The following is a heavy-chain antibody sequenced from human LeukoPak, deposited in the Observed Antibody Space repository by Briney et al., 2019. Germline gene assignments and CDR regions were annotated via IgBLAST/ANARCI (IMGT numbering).Heavy chain of an antibody. CDR2: I. J-gene: IGHJ4*02. CDR3: AKTYRDYFDY. Sequence: WGSLRLSCAASGFTFNSYAMNWVRQAPGKGLEWISAIYADSVKGRFTISRENAKNTVPLQLNSLRAEDMAIYYCAKTYRDYFDYWPRGTLVTVSS. V-gene: IGHV3-23*01. D-gene: IGHD5-18*01. CDR1: GFTFNSYA.